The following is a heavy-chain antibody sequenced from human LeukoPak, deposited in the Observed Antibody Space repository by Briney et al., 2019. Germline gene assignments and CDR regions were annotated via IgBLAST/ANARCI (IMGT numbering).Heavy chain of an antibody. V-gene: IGHV4-4*09. J-gene: IGHJ4*02. CDR3: ARHPYTIFGVVIPYFDC. Sequence: SETLSLTCTVSGGSISSYYWSWIRQPPGKGLEWIGYIYTSGSTNYNPSLKSRVTISVDTSKNQFSLKLSSVTAADTAVYYCARHPYTIFGVVIPYFDCWGQGTLVTVSS. CDR1: GGSISSYY. D-gene: IGHD3-3*01. CDR2: IYTSGST.